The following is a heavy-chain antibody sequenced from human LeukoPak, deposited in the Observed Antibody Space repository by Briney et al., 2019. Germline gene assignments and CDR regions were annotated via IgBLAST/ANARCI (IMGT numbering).Heavy chain of an antibody. Sequence: SETLSLTCTVSGASTSHFYWNWIRQPPEKGLEWIGYMHNSGNSKHSPSLKSRVTISIDTSKNQFSLQLTSVTAADTAMYFCARSAEWLRNAFDIWGQGTLVIVSS. CDR3: ARSAEWLRNAFDI. CDR1: GASTSHFY. CDR2: MHNSGNS. V-gene: IGHV4-59*01. J-gene: IGHJ3*02. D-gene: IGHD5-12*01.